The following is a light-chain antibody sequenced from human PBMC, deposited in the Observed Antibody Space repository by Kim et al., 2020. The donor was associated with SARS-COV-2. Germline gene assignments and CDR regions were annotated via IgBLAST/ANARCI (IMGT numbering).Light chain of an antibody. J-gene: IGKJ5*01. CDR2: DAS. Sequence: SVSPGERATHSCRASQSVKTYLAWYQHKPGQSPRLLIHDASNRATGVPPRFSGGGSGTDFTLTISSLEPEDFAVYYCQQRGNWPTFGQGTRLEIK. CDR3: QQRGNWPT. V-gene: IGKV3-11*01. CDR1: QSVKTY.